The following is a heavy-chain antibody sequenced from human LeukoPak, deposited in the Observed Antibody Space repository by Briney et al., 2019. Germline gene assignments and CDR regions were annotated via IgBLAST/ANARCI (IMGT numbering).Heavy chain of an antibody. CDR3: ARRVGYCTNGVCRYYYYYMDV. J-gene: IGHJ6*03. CDR1: GFTFNSYG. Sequence: GGSLRLSCAASGFTFNSYGMHWVRQAPGKGLEWVAVISYDGSNKYYADSVKGRFTISRDNSKNTLYLQMNSLRAEDTAVYYCARRVGYCTNGVCRYYYYYMDVWGKGTTVTVSS. D-gene: IGHD2-8*01. V-gene: IGHV3-30*03. CDR2: ISYDGSNK.